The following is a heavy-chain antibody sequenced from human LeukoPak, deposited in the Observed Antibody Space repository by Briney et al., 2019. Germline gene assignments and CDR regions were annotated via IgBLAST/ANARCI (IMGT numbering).Heavy chain of an antibody. J-gene: IGHJ4*02. Sequence: PGGSLRLSCAASGFTFRNHGMHWVRQAPGKGLEWVAVIYYDGRDKYYGDSVKGRVTISRDNSKNTVDLQMNSLRADDTAVYYCVRDRASRHLDYWGQGTLVTVSS. CDR2: IYYDGRDK. V-gene: IGHV3-33*08. D-gene: IGHD6-6*01. CDR3: VRDRASRHLDY. CDR1: GFTFRNHG.